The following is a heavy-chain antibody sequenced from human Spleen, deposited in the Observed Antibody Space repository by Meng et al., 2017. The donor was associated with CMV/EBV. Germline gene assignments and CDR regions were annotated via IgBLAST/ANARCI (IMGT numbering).Heavy chain of an antibody. CDR2: IYPGDSDT. D-gene: IGHD6-6*01. J-gene: IGHJ5*02. Sequence: GESLKISCKGSGYSFTTYWIGWVRQMPGKGLEWMGIIYPGDSDTRYSPSFQGQVTISADKSISTAYLQWSSLKASDTAMYYCARGDNSSPVYNWFDPWGQGTLVTVSS. CDR3: ARGDNSSPVYNWFDP. V-gene: IGHV5-51*01. CDR1: GYSFTTYW.